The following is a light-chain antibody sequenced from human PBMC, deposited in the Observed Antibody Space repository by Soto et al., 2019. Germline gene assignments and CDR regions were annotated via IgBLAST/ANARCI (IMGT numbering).Light chain of an antibody. CDR1: SSDVGGYNF. J-gene: IGLJ1*01. CDR3: CSYTSSSTHV. Sequence: QSALTQPASVSGSPGQSITISCTGTSSDVGGYNFVSWYQQHPGNVPKLMIFDVNRRPSVVSDRFSGSKSGNTASLTIAGLEADDEGDYYCCSYTSSSTHVFGSGTKLTVL. CDR2: DVN. V-gene: IGLV2-14*03.